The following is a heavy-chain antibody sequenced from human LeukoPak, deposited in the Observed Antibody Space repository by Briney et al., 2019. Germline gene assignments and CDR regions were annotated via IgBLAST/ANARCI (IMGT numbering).Heavy chain of an antibody. Sequence: SETLSLTCAVSGGSISSNNWWSWVRQPPGKGLEWIGEIYHSGSTNYNPSLKSRVTISVDKSKNQFSLKLSSVTAADTAVYYCAREGMATITPFGYWGQGTLVTVSS. CDR1: GGSISSNNW. J-gene: IGHJ4*02. CDR3: AREGMATITPFGY. V-gene: IGHV4-4*02. CDR2: IYHSGST. D-gene: IGHD5-24*01.